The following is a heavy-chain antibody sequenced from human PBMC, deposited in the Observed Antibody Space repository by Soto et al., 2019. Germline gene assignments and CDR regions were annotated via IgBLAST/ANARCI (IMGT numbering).Heavy chain of an antibody. D-gene: IGHD1-26*01. V-gene: IGHV4-4*02. CDR1: GGSISSSNW. J-gene: IGHJ6*02. CDR2: IYHSGST. CDR3: ARVSGSYYYGMDV. Sequence: SETLSLTCAVSGGSISSSNWWSWVRQPPGKGLEWIGEIYHSGSTNYNPSLKSRATISVDKSKNQFSLKLSSVTAADTAVYYCARVSGSYYYGMDVWGQGTTVTVSS.